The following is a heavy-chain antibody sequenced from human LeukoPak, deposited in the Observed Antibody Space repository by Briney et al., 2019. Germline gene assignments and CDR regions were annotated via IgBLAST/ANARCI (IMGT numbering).Heavy chain of an antibody. CDR3: AKVINSGYYYYFDY. CDR1: GFTFSSYA. D-gene: IGHD3-22*01. Sequence: GGSLRLSCAGSGFTFSSYAMSWVRQAPGKGLKWVSAISHSSSGTYYVDSVKGRFTISRDNSKNTLYMQMNSLRAEDTAVYYCAKVINSGYYYYFDYWGQGTLVTVSS. CDR2: ISHSSSGT. J-gene: IGHJ4*02. V-gene: IGHV3-23*01.